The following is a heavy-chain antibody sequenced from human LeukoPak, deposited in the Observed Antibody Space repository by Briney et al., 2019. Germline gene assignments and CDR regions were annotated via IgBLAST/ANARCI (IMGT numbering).Heavy chain of an antibody. CDR3: ARGVDDYVWGSYRPGVDY. Sequence: PGGSLRLSCAASGFTFSSYAMHWVRQAPGKGLEWVAVISYDGSNKYYADSAKGRFTISRDNSKNTLYLQMNSLRAEDTAVYYCARGVDDYVWGSYRPGVDYWGQGTLVTVSS. D-gene: IGHD3-16*02. J-gene: IGHJ4*02. V-gene: IGHV3-30-3*01. CDR2: ISYDGSNK. CDR1: GFTFSSYA.